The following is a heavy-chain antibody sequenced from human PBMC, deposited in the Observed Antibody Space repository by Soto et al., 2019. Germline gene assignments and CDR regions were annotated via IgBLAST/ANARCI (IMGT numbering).Heavy chain of an antibody. J-gene: IGHJ3*02. CDR2: ISTSTGNT. CDR3: ARGEGMAARHDGYDI. CDR1: GYSFTNYY. Sequence: GASVKVSCKASGYSFTNYYVSWVLQAPGQGLEWMGWISTSTGNTNYAQKLQGRVSMTTDTSASTAYMELRSLRSDDTAVYYCARGEGMAARHDGYDIWGQGTMVTVSS. V-gene: IGHV1-18*04. D-gene: IGHD6-6*01.